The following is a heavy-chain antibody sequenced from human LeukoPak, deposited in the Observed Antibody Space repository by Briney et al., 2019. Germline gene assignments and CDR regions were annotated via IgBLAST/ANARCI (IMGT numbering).Heavy chain of an antibody. D-gene: IGHD3-10*01. CDR2: INPNSGGA. V-gene: IGHV1-2*02. J-gene: IGHJ5*02. CDR1: GYTFTGYY. Sequence: GASMKVSCKASGYTFTGYYMHWVRQAPGQGLEWMGWINPNSGGASYAQKFQGRVTMTRDTSTSPVYMELSSLRSEDTAVYYCARGLGSGSYYGSWGQGTLVTVSS. CDR3: ARGLGSGSYYGS.